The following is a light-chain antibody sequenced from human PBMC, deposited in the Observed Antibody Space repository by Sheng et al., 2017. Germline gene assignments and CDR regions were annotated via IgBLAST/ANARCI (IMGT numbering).Light chain of an antibody. V-gene: IGKV1-9*01. CDR1: QDISNY. Sequence: IQLTQSPSSLSASVGDRVTITCRASQDISNYLAWYQQKPGKAPKILIAGASSLKSGVPSRFSGSGSGTDFTLTISTLQPEDFGTYYCQQLYWNPITFGQGTRLEI. J-gene: IGKJ5*01. CDR3: QQLYWNPIT. CDR2: GAS.